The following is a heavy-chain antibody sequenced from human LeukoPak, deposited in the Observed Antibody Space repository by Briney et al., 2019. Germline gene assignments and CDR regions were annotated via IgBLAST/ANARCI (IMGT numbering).Heavy chain of an antibody. CDR2: IIPIFGTA. Sequence: ASVKVSXKASGGTFSSYAISWVRQAPGQGLEWMGGIIPIFGTANYAQKFQGRVTITADESTSTAYMELSSLRSEDTAVYYCARDERERGAFDIWGQGTMVTVSS. D-gene: IGHD1-1*01. V-gene: IGHV1-69*01. CDR3: ARDERERGAFDI. CDR1: GGTFSSYA. J-gene: IGHJ3*02.